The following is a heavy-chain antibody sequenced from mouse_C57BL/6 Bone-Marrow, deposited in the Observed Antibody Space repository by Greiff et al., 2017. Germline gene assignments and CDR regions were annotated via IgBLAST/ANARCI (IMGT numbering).Heavy chain of an antibody. CDR3: AKPEGLRRGDYYAMDY. J-gene: IGHJ4*01. Sequence: VQLQQSGPELVKPGASVKISCKASGYTFTDYYMNWVKQSHGKSLEWIGDINPNNGGTSYNQKFKGKATLTVDKSSSTAYMELRSLTSEDSAVYYCAKPEGLRRGDYYAMDYWGQGTSVTVSS. CDR2: INPNNGGT. CDR1: GYTFTDYY. D-gene: IGHD2-4*01. V-gene: IGHV1-26*01.